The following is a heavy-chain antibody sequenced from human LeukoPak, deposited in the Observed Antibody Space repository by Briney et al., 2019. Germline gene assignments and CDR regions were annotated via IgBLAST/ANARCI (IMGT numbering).Heavy chain of an antibody. D-gene: IGHD5-12*01. Sequence: LSLSCAVSGASISSSNWWSWVRQPPGKGLEWLGHIYHSGSTNYNPSLKSRITISLDKSRNQFSLELTSVTAADTAVYYCARSFRYSGYDYYFDPWGQGTLVTVSS. CDR1: GASISSSNW. CDR2: IYHSGST. J-gene: IGHJ5*02. CDR3: ARSFRYSGYDYYFDP. V-gene: IGHV4-4*02.